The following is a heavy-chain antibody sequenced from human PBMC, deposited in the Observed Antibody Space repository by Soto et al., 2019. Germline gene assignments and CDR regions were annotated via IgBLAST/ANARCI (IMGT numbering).Heavy chain of an antibody. CDR2: IYYTGTT. J-gene: IGHJ6*02. Sequence: QVQLQESGPGLVKPSQTLSLTCSVSGDSISTSGYYWAWIRQSPGKGLEWMGYIYYTGTTYYNPSLKSRLSISVDTSKEQFSLRLTSVTVADTAVYYCARGDSLYCDHTSGVSGLDFWGPGTTVTVSS. V-gene: IGHV4-31*03. CDR1: GDSISTSGYY. D-gene: IGHD3-16*01. CDR3: ARGDSLYCDHTSGVSGLDF.